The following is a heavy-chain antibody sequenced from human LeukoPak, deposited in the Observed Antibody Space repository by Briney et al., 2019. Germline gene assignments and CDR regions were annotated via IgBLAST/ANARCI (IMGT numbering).Heavy chain of an antibody. CDR2: ISGSGGST. Sequence: GGSLRLSCAASGFTFSSYAMSWVRQAPGKGLEWVSAISGSGGSTYYADSVKGRFTISRDNSKNALYLQMNSLRAEDTAVYYCAKDDGGNSHPYNFDYWGQGTLVTVSS. J-gene: IGHJ4*02. CDR1: GFTFSSYA. CDR3: AKDDGGNSHPYNFDY. V-gene: IGHV3-23*01. D-gene: IGHD4-23*01.